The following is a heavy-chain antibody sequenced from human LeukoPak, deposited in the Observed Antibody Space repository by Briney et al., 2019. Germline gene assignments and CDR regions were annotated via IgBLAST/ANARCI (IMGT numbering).Heavy chain of an antibody. CDR3: ARGREGSILTLAFDI. D-gene: IGHD1-26*01. V-gene: IGHV3-21*01. CDR2: ISSSSSYI. Sequence: GRSLRLSCTTSGFTFGDYGMSWVRQAPGKGLEWVSSISSSSSYIYYADSVKGRFTISRHNAKNSLYLQMNSLRAEDTAVYYCARGREGSILTLAFDIWGQGTMVTVSS. J-gene: IGHJ3*02. CDR1: GFTFGDYG.